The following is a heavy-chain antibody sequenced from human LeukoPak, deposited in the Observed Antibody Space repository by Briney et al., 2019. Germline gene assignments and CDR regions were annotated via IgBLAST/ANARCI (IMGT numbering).Heavy chain of an antibody. V-gene: IGHV4-34*01. CDR3: ARGRGARAGYSWFDP. CDR1: GGSFSGYY. CDR2: INHSGST. Sequence: SETLSLTCAVYGGSFSGYYWSWIRQPPGKGLEWIGEINHSGSTNYNPSLKSRVTISVDTSKNQFSLKLSSVTAADTAVYYCARGRGARAGYSWFDPWGQGTLVTVSS. J-gene: IGHJ5*02. D-gene: IGHD3-9*01.